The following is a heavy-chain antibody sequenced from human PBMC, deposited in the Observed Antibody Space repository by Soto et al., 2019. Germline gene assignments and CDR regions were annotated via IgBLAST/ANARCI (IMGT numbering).Heavy chain of an antibody. V-gene: IGHV3-48*02. CDR1: GFTFGSYS. J-gene: IGHJ4*02. CDR3: ARSSDYYDSSGYFVLYFDY. CDR2: ISSRSSTI. D-gene: IGHD3-22*01. Sequence: PGGSLRLSCAASGFTFGSYSMNWVRQAPGKGLEWISYISSRSSTINYADSVKGRFTISRDNAKNSFYLQMNSLRDEDTALYYCARSSDYYDSSGYFVLYFDYWGLGTVVTVSS.